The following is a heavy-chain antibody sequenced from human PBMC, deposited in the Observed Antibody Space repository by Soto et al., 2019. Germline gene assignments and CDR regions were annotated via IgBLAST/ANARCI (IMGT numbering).Heavy chain of an antibody. CDR2: ISAYNGNT. CDR3: ASNWNPQIYYYYMDV. J-gene: IGHJ6*03. D-gene: IGHD1-20*01. CDR1: GCTFTSYG. Sequence: ASVKVSCKASGCTFTSYGISWVRQAPGQGLEWMGWISAYNGNTNYAQKLQGRVTMTTDTSTSTAYMELRSLRSDDTAVYYCASNWNPQIYYYYMDVWGKGTTVTVSS. V-gene: IGHV1-18*01.